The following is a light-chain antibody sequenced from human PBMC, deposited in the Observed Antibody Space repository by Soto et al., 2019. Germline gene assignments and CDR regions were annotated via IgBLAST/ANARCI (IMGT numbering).Light chain of an antibody. Sequence: IQTTQSPSSLSASVGDRVTITCRASQSISSYLNWYQQKPGKPPKVLIYGASNLQSGVPPRFSGSGSGTDFTLAISSLQPEDSATYYCLQDINYPWTFGQGTKVDIK. J-gene: IGKJ1*01. V-gene: IGKV1-6*01. CDR3: LQDINYPWT. CDR2: GAS. CDR1: QSISSY.